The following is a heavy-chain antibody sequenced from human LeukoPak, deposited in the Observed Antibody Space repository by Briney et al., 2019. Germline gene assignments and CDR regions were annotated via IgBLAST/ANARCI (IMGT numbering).Heavy chain of an antibody. CDR3: ARGRGGPKGHWAFDI. CDR2: MNPNSDNT. D-gene: IGHD1-1*01. CDR1: GYTFTSYD. J-gene: IGHJ3*02. V-gene: IGHV1-8*01. Sequence: ASVKVSCKASGYTFTSYDINWVRQATGQGLEWMGWMNPNSDNTGYAQKFQGRVTMTRNTSISTAYMELSSLRSEDTAVYYCARGRGGPKGHWAFDIWGQGTMVTVSS.